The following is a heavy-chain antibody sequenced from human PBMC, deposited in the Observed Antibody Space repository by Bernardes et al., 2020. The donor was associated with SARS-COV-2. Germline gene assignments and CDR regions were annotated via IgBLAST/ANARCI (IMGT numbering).Heavy chain of an antibody. Sequence: GSLRLSCAASGFTISNTYMTWVRQAPGKGLEWVSSIYSGGTPYYGDSVKGRFSISRDISKNTVFLQMHSLRVDDTAVYFCARDPRGRFAFWGQGTVVTVSS. CDR3: ARDPRGRFAF. CDR1: GFTISNTY. CDR2: IYSGGTP. J-gene: IGHJ3*01. V-gene: IGHV3-66*01.